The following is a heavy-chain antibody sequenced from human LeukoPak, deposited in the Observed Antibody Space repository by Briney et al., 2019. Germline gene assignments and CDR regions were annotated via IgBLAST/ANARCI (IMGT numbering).Heavy chain of an antibody. CDR1: GYIFTTFD. CDR2: MSPNTGNT. J-gene: IGHJ5*02. Sequence: ASVKVSCKASGYIFTTFDSHWLRQAPGQGLEWMGWMSPNTGNTGYAQKFQGRVTMTRGTSISTAYMELSSLTLEDTAVYYCLRTEWDGRDPWGQGTLVTVSS. CDR3: LRTEWDGRDP. D-gene: IGHD1-26*01. V-gene: IGHV1-8*01.